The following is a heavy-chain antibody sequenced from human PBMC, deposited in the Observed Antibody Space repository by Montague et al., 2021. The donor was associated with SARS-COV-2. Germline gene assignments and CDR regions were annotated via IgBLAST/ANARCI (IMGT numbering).Heavy chain of an antibody. CDR3: ARGLIDITMMVVVFTGASLYFDY. D-gene: IGHD3-22*01. CDR2: IGPGGST. CDR1: GGSLSGYH. V-gene: IGHV4-34*01. J-gene: IGHJ4*02. Sequence: SETLSLTCGVSGGSLSGYHWSWIRQPPGKGLEWIGEIGPGGSTNXNPSLKSRVIISLDTSKNQFSLKLSSVTAADTAVYYCARGLIDITMMVVVFTGASLYFDYWGQGILVTVSS.